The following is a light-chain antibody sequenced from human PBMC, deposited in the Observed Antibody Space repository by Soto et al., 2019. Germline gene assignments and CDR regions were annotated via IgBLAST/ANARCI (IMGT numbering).Light chain of an antibody. Sequence: QSALTQSRSVSGAPGQRVTISCTGSSSNIGAGYDVHWYQQLPGTAPKLLIYGNKNRPSGVPDRLSASKSGTSASLAIAGLQAEDEADYYCQSYDSSLSRVFGTGTKVTVL. J-gene: IGLJ1*01. CDR3: QSYDSSLSRV. CDR2: GNK. V-gene: IGLV1-40*01. CDR1: SSNIGAGYD.